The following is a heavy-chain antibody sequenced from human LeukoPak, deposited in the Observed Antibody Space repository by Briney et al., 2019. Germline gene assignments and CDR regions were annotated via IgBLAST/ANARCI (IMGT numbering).Heavy chain of an antibody. Sequence: PGGSLRLSCAASGFTFSSYAMSWVRQAPGKGLEWVSAISSSGGSTYYADSVKGRFTISRDNSKNTLYLQMNSLRAEDTAVYYCAKGRGYCSSTSCYEAFDYWGQGTLVTVSS. D-gene: IGHD2-2*01. CDR3: AKGRGYCSSTSCYEAFDY. CDR1: GFTFSSYA. V-gene: IGHV3-23*01. J-gene: IGHJ4*02. CDR2: ISSSGGST.